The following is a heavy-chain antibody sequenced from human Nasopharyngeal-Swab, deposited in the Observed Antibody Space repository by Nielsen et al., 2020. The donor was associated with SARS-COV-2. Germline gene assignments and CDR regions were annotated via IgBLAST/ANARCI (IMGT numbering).Heavy chain of an antibody. CDR2: IYYSGST. Sequence: CQAPGKGLEWIGYIYYSGSTNYNPSLKSRVTISVDTSKNQFSLKLSSVTAADTAVYYCARGGSGWSTTFDYWGQGTLVTVSS. D-gene: IGHD6-19*01. V-gene: IGHV4-59*01. J-gene: IGHJ4*02. CDR3: ARGGSGWSTTFDY.